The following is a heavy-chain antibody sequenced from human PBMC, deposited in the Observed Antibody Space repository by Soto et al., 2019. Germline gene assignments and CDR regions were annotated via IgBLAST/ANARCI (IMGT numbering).Heavy chain of an antibody. J-gene: IGHJ3*02. CDR1: GDSVSSNSAA. Sequence: SQTLSLTCAISGDSVSSNSAAWNWIRQSPSRGLEWLGRTYYRSKWYNDYAVSVKSRITINPDTSKNQFSLQLNSVTPEDTAVYYCARDEGYVWGSYRQMDAFDIWGQGTMVTVSS. CDR3: ARDEGYVWGSYRQMDAFDI. D-gene: IGHD3-16*02. V-gene: IGHV6-1*01. CDR2: TYYRSKWYN.